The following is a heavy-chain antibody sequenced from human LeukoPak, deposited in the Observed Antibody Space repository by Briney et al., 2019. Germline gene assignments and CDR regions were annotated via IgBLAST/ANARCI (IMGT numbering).Heavy chain of an antibody. CDR3: ARGRGITSSYFDY. CDR1: GFTFNNYA. CDR2: ISYDGNKK. J-gene: IGHJ4*02. Sequence: GGSLRLSCAASGFTFNNYAIHWVRQAPGKGLEWVAVISYDGNKKYYADSVRGRFTISRDNSNYTLFLHMNSLRAEDTAVYYCARGRGITSSYFDYWGQGTLVTVSS. D-gene: IGHD2-2*01. V-gene: IGHV3-30*04.